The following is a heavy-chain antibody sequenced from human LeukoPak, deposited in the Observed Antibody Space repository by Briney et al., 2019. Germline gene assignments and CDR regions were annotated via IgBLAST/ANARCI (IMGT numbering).Heavy chain of an antibody. CDR2: ISYDGSKI. CDR1: GFTFSSYP. Sequence: PGGSLRLSCAASGFTFSSYPLHWVRQAPGKGLEWVTLISYDGSKIYYADSVKGRFTISRDNSKNTLYLQMDSLRAEDTAVYYCARDHDYYDQGADYWGQGTLVTVSS. V-gene: IGHV3-30-3*01. D-gene: IGHD3-22*01. CDR3: ARDHDYYDQGADY. J-gene: IGHJ4*02.